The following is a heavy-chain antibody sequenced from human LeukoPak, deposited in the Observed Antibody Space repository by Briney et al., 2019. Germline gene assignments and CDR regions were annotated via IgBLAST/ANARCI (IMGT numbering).Heavy chain of an antibody. Sequence: GGSLRLSCAASGFTFSSYAMHWVRQAPGKGLEWVAFIRYDGSNKYYADSVKGRFTISRDNSKNTLYLQMNSLRAEDTAVYYCAKDREWLGYGSTYYYYYMDVWGKGTTVTISS. CDR2: IRYDGSNK. V-gene: IGHV3-30*02. D-gene: IGHD6-19*01. CDR1: GFTFSSYA. CDR3: AKDREWLGYGSTYYYYYMDV. J-gene: IGHJ6*03.